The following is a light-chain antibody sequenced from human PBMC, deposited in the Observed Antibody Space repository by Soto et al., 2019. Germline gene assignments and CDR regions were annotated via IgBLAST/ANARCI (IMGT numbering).Light chain of an antibody. V-gene: IGKV1-5*01. CDR3: QQYNIYSGLT. J-gene: IGKJ4*01. CDR2: DAS. Sequence: HLTRAPSSMCASLGDSRIITYKASQSISRWLAWYQQKPGKAPKLLIYDASSLESGVPSRFSGSGSGTEYTISRSSMQVDDFATYYGQQYNIYSGLTFGGGTKVDIK. CDR1: QSISRW.